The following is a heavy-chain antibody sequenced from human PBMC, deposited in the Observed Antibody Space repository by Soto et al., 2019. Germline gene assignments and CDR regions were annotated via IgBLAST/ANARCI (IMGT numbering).Heavy chain of an antibody. CDR2: INPSGGST. Sequence: ASVKVSCKASGYTFTSYYMHWVRQAPGQGLEWMGIINPSGGSTSYAQKFQGRVTMTRDTSTSTVYMELSSLRSEDTAVDYCARRATGNWLDPWGQGTLVTFSS. J-gene: IGHJ5*02. CDR3: ARRATGNWLDP. V-gene: IGHV1-46*03. CDR1: GYTFTSYY.